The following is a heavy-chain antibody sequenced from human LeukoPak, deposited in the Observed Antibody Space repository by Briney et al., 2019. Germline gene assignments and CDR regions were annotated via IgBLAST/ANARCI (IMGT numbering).Heavy chain of an antibody. CDR3: TTGPYGEWDLVATFDY. D-gene: IGHD1-26*01. V-gene: IGHV3-15*01. J-gene: IGHJ4*02. Sequence: WIRQPPGKGLEWVGRIKSKTDGGTTDYAAPVKGRFTISRDDSKNTLYLQMNSLKTEDAAVYYCTTGPYGEWDLVATFDYWGQGTLVTVSS. CDR2: IKSKTDGGTT.